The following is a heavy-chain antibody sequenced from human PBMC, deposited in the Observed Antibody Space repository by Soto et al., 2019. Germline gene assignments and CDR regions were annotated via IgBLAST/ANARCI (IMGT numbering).Heavy chain of an antibody. J-gene: IGHJ3*02. V-gene: IGHV6-1*01. CDR3: IYYSGSTYYNPSLKSRVTISVDTSKNQFSLKLSSVTAADTAVYYCARRLSPYYGKRDGAFDI. CDR1: GESVSRSSSA. CDR2: TYYRSKWYN. D-gene: IGHD1-26*01. Sequence: SPALSLTCAIPGESVSRSSSASNWFRQSPSRGLEWLGRTYYRSKWYNDYAVSVKSRITINPDTSKNQFSLQLTSVTPEGLEWIGYIYYSGSTYYNPSLKSRVTISVDTSKNQFSLKLSSVTAADTAVYYCARRLSPYYGKRDGAFDIWGQGTMVTVSS.